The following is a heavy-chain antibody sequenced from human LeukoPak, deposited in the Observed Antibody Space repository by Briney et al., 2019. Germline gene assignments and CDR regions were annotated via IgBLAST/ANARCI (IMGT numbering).Heavy chain of an antibody. CDR2: INPNSGGT. J-gene: IGHJ4*02. CDR3: ARDRLPDGYSYGYDY. Sequence: ASVKVSSKASGYTFTVYYMHWVRQAPGRGLEWMGWINPNSGGTNYAQKFQGRVTMTRDTSISTAYMELSRLRSDDTAVYYCARDRLPDGYSYGYDYWGQGTLVTVSS. CDR1: GYTFTVYY. D-gene: IGHD5-18*01. V-gene: IGHV1-2*02.